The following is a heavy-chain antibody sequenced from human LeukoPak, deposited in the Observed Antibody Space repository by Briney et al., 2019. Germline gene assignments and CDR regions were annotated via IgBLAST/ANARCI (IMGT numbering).Heavy chain of an antibody. D-gene: IGHD4-17*01. CDR2: IIPSFGTA. V-gene: IGHV1-69*05. J-gene: IGHJ4*02. CDR3: ARVGGHDYGDYAFDY. Sequence: SVKVSCKASGGTFSSYAISWVRQAPGQGLEWMGGIIPSFGTANYAQKFQVRGTITTDESKTTAYMELSSLRSEDTAVYYCARVGGHDYGDYAFDYWGQGTLVTVSS. CDR1: GGTFSSYA.